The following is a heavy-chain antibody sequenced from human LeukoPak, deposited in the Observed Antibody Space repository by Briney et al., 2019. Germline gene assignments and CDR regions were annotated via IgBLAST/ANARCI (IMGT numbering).Heavy chain of an antibody. CDR1: GGSFTAYY. D-gene: IGHD5-12*01. CDR3: ASGYDDFDY. CDR2: INESGST. Sequence: SETLSLTCTVYGGSFTAYYWSWIRQPPGKGLEWIGEINESGSTNYNPSLKSRVTISIDTSKNQFSLRLTSVTAADTAVYYCASGYDDFDYWGQGTLVTVSS. V-gene: IGHV4-34*01. J-gene: IGHJ4*02.